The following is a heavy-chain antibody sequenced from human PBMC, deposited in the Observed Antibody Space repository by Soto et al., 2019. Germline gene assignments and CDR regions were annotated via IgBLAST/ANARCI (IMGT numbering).Heavy chain of an antibody. Sequence: EVQLVESGGGLVKPGGSLRLSCAASGFTFSNAWMSWVRQAPGKGLEWVGRIKSKTDGGTTDYAAPVKGRFTISRDDSKNTLYLQMNSLKTEDTAVYYCTTLDYGDRNYYYYYYMDVWGKGTTVTVSS. D-gene: IGHD4-17*01. CDR1: GFTFSNAW. J-gene: IGHJ6*03. CDR2: IKSKTDGGTT. V-gene: IGHV3-15*01. CDR3: TTLDYGDRNYYYYYYMDV.